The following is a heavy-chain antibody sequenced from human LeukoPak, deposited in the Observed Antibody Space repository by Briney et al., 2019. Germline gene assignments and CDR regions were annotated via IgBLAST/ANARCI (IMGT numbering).Heavy chain of an antibody. Sequence: SETLSLTCTVSGGSISSSSYYWGWIRQPPGKGLECIGSIYYSGSTYYNPSLKSRVTISVDTSKNQFSLKLSFVTAADTAVYYCARIEYSSSCDYWGQGTLVTVSS. CDR1: GGSISSSSYY. CDR3: ARIEYSSSCDY. CDR2: IYYSGST. J-gene: IGHJ4*02. D-gene: IGHD6-6*01. V-gene: IGHV4-39*07.